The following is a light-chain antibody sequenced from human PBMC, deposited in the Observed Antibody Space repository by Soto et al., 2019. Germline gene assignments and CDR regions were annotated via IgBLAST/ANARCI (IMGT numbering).Light chain of an antibody. CDR3: QQYYSYPRT. V-gene: IGKV1-8*01. CDR1: QGISSY. J-gene: IGKJ3*01. Sequence: AIRMTQSPSSLSASTGDRVTITCRASQGISSYLAWYQQKPGKAPKLLIYAASTLQSGVPSRFRGSGSGTDFTLTISGLQSEDFATDDCQQYYSYPRTFGPGTKVDIK. CDR2: AAS.